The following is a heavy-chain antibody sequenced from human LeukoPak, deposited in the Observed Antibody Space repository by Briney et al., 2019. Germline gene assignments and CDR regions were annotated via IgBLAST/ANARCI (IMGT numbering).Heavy chain of an antibody. CDR2: VNLQGFT. V-gene: IGHV4-4*02. Sequence: PSETLSLTCGVSGGSATSTNYWTWVRQPPRKGLGWIGEVNLQGFTNYNPSLMGRVAISVDTSENHISLQLTSVTAADTAVYYCAREGGPYRPLDYSGQGTLVTVSS. CDR3: AREGGPYRPLDY. CDR1: GGSATSTNY. J-gene: IGHJ4*02.